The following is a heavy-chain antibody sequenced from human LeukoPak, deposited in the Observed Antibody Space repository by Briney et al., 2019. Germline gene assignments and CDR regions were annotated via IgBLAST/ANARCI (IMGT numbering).Heavy chain of an antibody. CDR3: ARVPPYCPTTSCYAPFDH. D-gene: IGHD2-2*01. J-gene: IGHJ5*02. V-gene: IGHV1-69*13. CDR1: GGTFSTFP. CDR2: IIPIFGVT. Sequence: SVKVSCKATGGTFSTFPVSWVRQAPGQGLEWVGGIIPIFGVTTYAQAFQDRVTITADESTGTAYMELSSLTSDDTAVYYCARVPPYCPTTSCYAPFDHWGQGTLVTVSS.